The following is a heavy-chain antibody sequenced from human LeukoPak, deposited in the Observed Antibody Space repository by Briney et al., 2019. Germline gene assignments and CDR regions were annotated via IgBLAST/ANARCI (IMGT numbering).Heavy chain of an antibody. V-gene: IGHV3-7*01. Sequence: GGSLRLSCAASGFTFSSYWMSWVRQAPGKGLEWVANIKQDGSEKYYVDSVKGRFTISRDNAKNSLYLQMNSLRAEDTAVYYCARDSYCGGDCYLNDAFDIRGQGTMVTVSS. CDR1: GFTFSSYW. CDR3: ARDSYCGGDCYLNDAFDI. CDR2: IKQDGSEK. D-gene: IGHD2-21*01. J-gene: IGHJ3*02.